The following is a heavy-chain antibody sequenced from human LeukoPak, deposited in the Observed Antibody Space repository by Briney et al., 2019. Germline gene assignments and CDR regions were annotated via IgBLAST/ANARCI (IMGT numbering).Heavy chain of an antibody. CDR2: IYYSGST. CDR1: DDSISSSY. CDR3: ARSKDIRMGSKRGIEMDY. J-gene: IGHJ4*02. D-gene: IGHD5-24*01. V-gene: IGHV4-59*01. Sequence: SETLSLTCTVSDDSISSSYLSWIRQPPGKGLEWIGHIYYSGSTNYNPSLKSRVTISVDTSKNQFSLKLSSVTAADTAVYYCARSKDIRMGSKRGIEMDYWGQGTLVTVSS.